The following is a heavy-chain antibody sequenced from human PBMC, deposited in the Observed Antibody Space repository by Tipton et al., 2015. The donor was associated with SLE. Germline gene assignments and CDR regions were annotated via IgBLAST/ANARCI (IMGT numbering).Heavy chain of an antibody. CDR1: GFTFNNYW. CDR2: ITSDGSTT. D-gene: IGHD1-26*01. Sequence: SLRLSCVASGFTFNNYWMNWVRQAPGKGLVWVSRITSDGSTTAYADFVRGRFTISRDNAKKTVYLQMNSLRAEDTALYYCARDLKQALPDYYGMVVWGQGTTVTVSS. V-gene: IGHV3-74*01. CDR3: ARDLKQALPDYYGMVV. J-gene: IGHJ6*02.